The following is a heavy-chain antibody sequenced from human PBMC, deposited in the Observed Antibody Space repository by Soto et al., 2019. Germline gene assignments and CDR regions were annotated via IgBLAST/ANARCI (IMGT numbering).Heavy chain of an antibody. CDR2: ISISSSTI. D-gene: IGHD2-2*01. V-gene: IGHV3-48*01. CDR1: GFTFSSYS. J-gene: IGHJ5*02. CDR3: ARDVPRRDIVVVPAAIGWFDP. Sequence: GGSLRLSCAASGFTFSSYSMNWIRQAPGKGLEWVSYISISSSTIYYADSVKGRFTISRDNAKNSLYLQMNSLRAEDTAVYYCARDVPRRDIVVVPAAIGWFDPWGQGTLVTVSS.